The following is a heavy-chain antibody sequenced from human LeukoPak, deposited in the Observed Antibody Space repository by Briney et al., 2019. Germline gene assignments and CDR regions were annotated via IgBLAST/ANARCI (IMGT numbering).Heavy chain of an antibody. J-gene: IGHJ5*02. CDR1: GYTFTNYT. CDR3: ASKIIWEFLFDP. V-gene: IGHV7-4-1*02. D-gene: IGHD1-26*01. CDR2: INTNTGNP. Sequence: ASVKVSCKASGYTFTNYTLNWVRQAPGQGLEWMGWINTNTGNPMYAQRFTGRFVFTLDTSVSTAYLEISSLKTEGTAVYYCASKIIWEFLFDPGGQGTLVTLSS.